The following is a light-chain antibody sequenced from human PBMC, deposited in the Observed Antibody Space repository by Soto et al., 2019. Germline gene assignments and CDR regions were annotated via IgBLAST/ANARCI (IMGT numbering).Light chain of an antibody. Sequence: EIVMTQSAATLSVSRVEGATLSCRSSQRVSSKLAWYQQKPGQAPRLLIYGASTRATGIPARFSGSGSGTEFTLIISSLQSEDSAVYYCQQYNSWLWTFGQGTKVDIK. CDR1: QRVSSK. CDR3: QQYNSWLWT. V-gene: IGKV3-15*01. J-gene: IGKJ1*01. CDR2: GAS.